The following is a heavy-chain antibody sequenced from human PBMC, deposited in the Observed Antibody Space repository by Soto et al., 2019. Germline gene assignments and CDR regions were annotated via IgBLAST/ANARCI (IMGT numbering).Heavy chain of an antibody. V-gene: IGHV5-10-1*01. CDR3: ARIISHSSGWTLGYYYGMGV. CDR2: IDPSNSYT. D-gene: IGHD6-19*01. Sequence: GECLKISCMASGYSFTSYWISWVRQMPEKAQEWMGKIDPSNSYTNYTPSFQGNVTISADKSISTAYLQWNSLKASDTAMYYFARIISHSSGWTLGYYYGMGVWGQGTTVTASS. J-gene: IGHJ6*02. CDR1: GYSFTSYW.